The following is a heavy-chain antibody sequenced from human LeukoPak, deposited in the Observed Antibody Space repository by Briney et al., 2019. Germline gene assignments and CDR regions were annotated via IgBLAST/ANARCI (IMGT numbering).Heavy chain of an antibody. J-gene: IGHJ4*02. CDR1: GFTFSSYT. Sequence: GGSLRLSCTASGFTFSSYTMSWVRQAPGKGLKWVSTITTGGPNTYYADSVKGRFTVSRDDSKNTLYLQMNSLRAEDTAVYYCAKDGGLWVSAHWGDSWGRGTLVTVSS. CDR3: AKDGGLWVSAHWGDS. V-gene: IGHV3-23*01. CDR2: ITTGGPNT. D-gene: IGHD7-27*01.